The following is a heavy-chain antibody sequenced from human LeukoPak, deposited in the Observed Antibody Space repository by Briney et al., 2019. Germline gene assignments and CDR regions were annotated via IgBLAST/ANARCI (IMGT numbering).Heavy chain of an antibody. J-gene: IGHJ5*02. CDR1: GFTFSSYG. CDR2: IRYDGSNK. V-gene: IGHV3-30*02. Sequence: GGSLRLSCAASGFTFSSYGMHWVRQAPGKGLEWAAFIRYDGSNKYYADSVKGRFTISRDNSKNTLYLQMNSLRAEDTAVYYCAKVGVVVPAAIVNWFDPWGQGTLVTVSS. D-gene: IGHD2-2*01. CDR3: AKVGVVVPAAIVNWFDP.